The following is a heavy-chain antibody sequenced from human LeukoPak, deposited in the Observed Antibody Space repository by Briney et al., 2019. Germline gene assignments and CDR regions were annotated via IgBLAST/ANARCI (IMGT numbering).Heavy chain of an antibody. V-gene: IGHV4-39*07. CDR2: IYYSGST. J-gene: IGHJ6*02. D-gene: IGHD3-10*01. CDR3: ARDKGFGESLYYYGMDV. Sequence: SETLSLTCTISGGSIRDSSYYWGWIRQPPGKGLEWIGSIYYSGSTFYNPSLKSRVTMSVDTSKNQFSLKLSSVTAADTAVYYCARDKGFGESLYYYGMDVWGQGTTVTVSS. CDR1: GGSIRDSSYY.